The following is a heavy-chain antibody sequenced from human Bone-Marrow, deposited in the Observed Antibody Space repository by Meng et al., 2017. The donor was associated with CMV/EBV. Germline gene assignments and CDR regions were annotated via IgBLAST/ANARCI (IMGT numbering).Heavy chain of an antibody. V-gene: IGHV3-30*03. CDR3: AREYTTEENSDY. CDR2: VSHDGRTK. D-gene: IGHD2-2*02. CDR1: GFTFSSYD. Sequence: CAASGFTFSSYDMHWVRQAPGKGLEWVAAVSHDGRTKFYADSVKGRFTISRDNSKNTLYLQVSSLRAEDTAVLYCAREYTTEENSDYWGQGTLVTVSS. J-gene: IGHJ4*02.